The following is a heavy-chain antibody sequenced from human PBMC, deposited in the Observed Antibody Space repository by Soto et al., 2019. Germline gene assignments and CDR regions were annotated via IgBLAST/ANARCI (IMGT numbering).Heavy chain of an antibody. CDR3: ARVLGDPNCSGGRGHYHFGVDR. CDR2: IYYSGST. D-gene: IGHD2-15*01. Sequence: PSETLSLTCTFSVVSISSGDYYCSWIRQPPWKDLEWIGYIYYSGSTYYNPSLKSRLSISGDTSKNQFSLKLSSVTAADTAMYYCARVLGDPNCSGGRGHYHFGVDRWGQGTLVTVSS. CDR1: VVSISSGDYY. J-gene: IGHJ5*02. V-gene: IGHV4-30-4*01.